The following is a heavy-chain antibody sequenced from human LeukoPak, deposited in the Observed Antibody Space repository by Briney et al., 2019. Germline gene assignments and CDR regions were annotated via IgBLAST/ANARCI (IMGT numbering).Heavy chain of an antibody. CDR2: ITTSGST. D-gene: IGHD2-21*01. Sequence: GESLTLSCAASGLTASHNVNIAMSGVRHAPGKGLECVSGITTSGSTYYADSVKGRFTISRENSNNTLYLHMDSLRAEDTAVYYCANAPVWNYYYGLDVWGQGTTVPV. CDR3: ANAPVWNYYYGLDV. CDR1: GLTASHNVNIA. J-gene: IGHJ6*02. V-gene: IGHV3-23*01.